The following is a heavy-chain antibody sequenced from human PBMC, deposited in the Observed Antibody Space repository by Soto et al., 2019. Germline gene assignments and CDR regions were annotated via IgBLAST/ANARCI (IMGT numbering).Heavy chain of an antibody. Sequence: PSETLSLTCTVSGGSISSGDYYWSWIRQPPGKGLEWIGYIYYSGSTYYNPSLKSRVTISVDTSKNQFYLKLSSVTAADTAVYYCVGGFDKGVDYWGQGTLVTVSS. D-gene: IGHD1-26*01. CDR1: GGSISSGDYY. J-gene: IGHJ4*02. CDR2: IYYSGST. CDR3: VGGFDKGVDY. V-gene: IGHV4-30-4*01.